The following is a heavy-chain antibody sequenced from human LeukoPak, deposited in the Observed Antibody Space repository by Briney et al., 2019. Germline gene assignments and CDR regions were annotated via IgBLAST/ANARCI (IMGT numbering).Heavy chain of an antibody. D-gene: IGHD5-18*01. CDR1: EYTFTGYY. V-gene: IGHV1-2*02. J-gene: IGHJ4*02. CDR2: INPNSGGT. CDR3: ARGPGYSYGRDY. Sequence: ASVKVSCKASEYTFTGYYMHWVRQAPGQGLEWMGWINPNSGGTNYAQKFQGRVTMTRDTSISTAYMELSRLRSDDTAVYYCARGPGYSYGRDYWGQGTLVTVSS.